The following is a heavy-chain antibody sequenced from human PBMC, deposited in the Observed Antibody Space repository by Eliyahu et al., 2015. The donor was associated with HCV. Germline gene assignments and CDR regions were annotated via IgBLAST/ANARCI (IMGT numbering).Heavy chain of an antibody. CDR2: IYYSGST. V-gene: IGHV4-59*01. Sequence: QVQLQESGPGLVKPSETLSLTCTVSGGSISSYYWSWIRQPPGKGLEWIGYIYYSGSTNSNPSLKXRVTISLDTSKNQFSLKLSSVTAADTAVYFCAGGGGGIAVTGTGGWFDPWGQGTLVTVSS. CDR1: GGSISSYY. J-gene: IGHJ5*02. D-gene: IGHD6-19*01. CDR3: AGGGGGIAVTGTGGWFDP.